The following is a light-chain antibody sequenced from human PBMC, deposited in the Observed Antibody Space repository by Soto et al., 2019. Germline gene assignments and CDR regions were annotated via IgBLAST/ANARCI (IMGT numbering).Light chain of an antibody. CDR1: QSVSSSY. CDR2: GAS. V-gene: IGKV3-20*01. CDR3: QQYCCSPPVF. Sequence: EIVLTQSPGALSLSPGERATLSCRASQSVSSSYLAWYQQKPGQAPRLLIYGASSRATGIPDRFSGSGSGIDFTLTISRLEPEDFAVYYCQQYCCSPPVFFGGGTKVYIK. J-gene: IGKJ4*01.